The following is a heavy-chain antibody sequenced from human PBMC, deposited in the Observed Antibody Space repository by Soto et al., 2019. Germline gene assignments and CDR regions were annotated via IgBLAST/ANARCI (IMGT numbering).Heavy chain of an antibody. CDR1: GGSISSNRYY. CDR3: ARHPDVARGGFDP. V-gene: IGHV4-39*01. J-gene: IGHJ5*02. Sequence: QPQLQESGPGQVKHSETLYLTCIVSGGSISSNRYYWGWIRQPPGKGLEWIGSIYYSGSTYYNPSLKSRVTISVDTSKNQFSLKLSSVTAADTAVYHCARHPDVARGGFDPWGQGTLVTVSS. CDR2: IYYSGST. D-gene: IGHD3-10*01.